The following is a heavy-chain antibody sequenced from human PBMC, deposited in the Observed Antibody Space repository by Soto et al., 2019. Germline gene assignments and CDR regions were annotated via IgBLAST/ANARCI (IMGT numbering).Heavy chain of an antibody. J-gene: IGHJ6*02. CDR2: ISGSGDGT. Sequence: SCAASGFTVGSHAVSWVRQAPGKGLEWVSSISGSGDGTYYGDSVKGRFTISRDSSSSTLYLQMDNLRGEDTAVYFCTRSRRSILMVYGFGGMDVWGQGTTVTVSS. V-gene: IGHV3-23*01. CDR1: GFTVGSHA. D-gene: IGHD2-8*01. CDR3: TRSRRSILMVYGFGGMDV.